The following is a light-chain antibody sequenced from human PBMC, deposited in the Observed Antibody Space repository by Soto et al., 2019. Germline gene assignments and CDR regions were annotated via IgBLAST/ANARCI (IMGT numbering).Light chain of an antibody. CDR3: QHYGSSPFT. V-gene: IGKV3-20*01. CDR2: GAS. Sequence: EIVLTQSPGTLSLAPGERATLSCRASQSISSTNLAWYQQKPGQAPRLLIYGASSRATGIPDRFSGSGSGTDFSLTISRLEPEDFAVYCCQHYGSSPFTFGPGTKVDIK. CDR1: QSISSTN. J-gene: IGKJ3*01.